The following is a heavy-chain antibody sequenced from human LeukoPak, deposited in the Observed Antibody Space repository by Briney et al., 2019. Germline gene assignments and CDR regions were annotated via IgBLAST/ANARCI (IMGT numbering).Heavy chain of an antibody. Sequence: ASVKVSCKASGYTFTSYDINWVRQATGQGLEWMGWMNPNSGNTGYARKFQGRVTMTKNTSITTAYMELSSLRSEDTAVYYCARALSWTTDSYYYMDVWGKGTTVTVSS. D-gene: IGHD3/OR15-3a*01. CDR2: MNPNSGNT. V-gene: IGHV1-8*01. J-gene: IGHJ6*03. CDR1: GYTFTSYD. CDR3: ARALSWTTDSYYYMDV.